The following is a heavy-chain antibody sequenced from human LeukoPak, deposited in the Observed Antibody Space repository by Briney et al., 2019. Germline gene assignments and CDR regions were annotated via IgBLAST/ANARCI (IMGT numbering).Heavy chain of an antibody. CDR3: ASTGPNGSYDY. CDR2: IYYSGST. D-gene: IGHD1-26*01. V-gene: IGHV4-39*01. CDR1: GGSISSSSYY. J-gene: IGHJ4*02. Sequence: SETLSLTCTVSGGSISSSSYYWGWIRQPPGKGLGWIGSIYYSGSTYYNPSLKSRVTISVDTSKNQFSLKLSSVTAADTAVYYCASTGPNGSYDYWGQGTLVTASS.